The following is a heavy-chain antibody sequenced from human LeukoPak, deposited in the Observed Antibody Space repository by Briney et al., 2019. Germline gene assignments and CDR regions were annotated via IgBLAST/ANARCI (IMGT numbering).Heavy chain of an antibody. Sequence: ASVKVSCKASGYTFTSYDINWVRQATGQGLEGMGWMNPNSGNTGYAQKFQGRSTMTRKTSISTAYMELSSLGSEDTAVYYCARNYDFWSGYSTDAFDIWGQGTMVTVSS. V-gene: IGHV1-8*01. J-gene: IGHJ3*02. CDR1: GYTFTSYD. CDR2: MNPNSGNT. CDR3: ARNYDFWSGYSTDAFDI. D-gene: IGHD3-3*01.